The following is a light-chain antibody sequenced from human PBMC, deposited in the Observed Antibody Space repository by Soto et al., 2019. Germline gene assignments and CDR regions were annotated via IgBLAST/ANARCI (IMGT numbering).Light chain of an antibody. Sequence: QSVLTQPASVSGSPGQSITISCTGTSSDVGGYNYVSWYQQHPGKAPKLMIYEVSNRPSGVSNRFSGSKSGNTASLTISGLQAEDEAEYYCSSYRSTSAPYVFGSGTKLPS. V-gene: IGLV2-14*01. CDR1: SSDVGGYNY. J-gene: IGLJ1*01. CDR2: EVS. CDR3: SSYRSTSAPYV.